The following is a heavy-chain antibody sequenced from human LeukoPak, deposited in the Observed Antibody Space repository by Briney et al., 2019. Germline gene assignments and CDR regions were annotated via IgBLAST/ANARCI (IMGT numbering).Heavy chain of an antibody. CDR2: INHSGST. D-gene: IGHD3-16*01. Sequence: KTSETLSLTCAAYGGSFSGYYWSWIRQPPGKGLEWIGEINHSGSTNYNPSLKSRVTISVDTSKNQFSLKLSSVTAADTAVYYCARTLVSGGGPPHYYMDVWGKGTTVTVSS. V-gene: IGHV4-34*01. CDR3: ARTLVSGGGPPHYYMDV. J-gene: IGHJ6*03. CDR1: GGSFSGYY.